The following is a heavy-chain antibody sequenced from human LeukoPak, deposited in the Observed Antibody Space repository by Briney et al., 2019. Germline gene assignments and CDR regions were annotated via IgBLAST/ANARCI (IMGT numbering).Heavy chain of an antibody. D-gene: IGHD6-13*01. CDR2: IDPSDSYT. V-gene: IGHV5-10-1*01. CDR1: GYSFTSYW. Sequence: GESLKISCKGSGYSFTSYWISWVRQMPGKGLEWMGRIDPSDSYTNYSPSFQGHVTISADKSISTAYLQWSSLKASDTAMYYCARSGQLAAAVHNWFDPWGQGTLVTVSS. J-gene: IGHJ5*02. CDR3: ARSGQLAAAVHNWFDP.